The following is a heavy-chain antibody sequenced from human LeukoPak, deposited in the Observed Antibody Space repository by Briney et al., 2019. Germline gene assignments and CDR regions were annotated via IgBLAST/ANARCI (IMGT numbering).Heavy chain of an antibody. CDR3: ASHYDFWSPYYFDY. CDR1: GFTFSSYW. V-gene: IGHV3-74*01. J-gene: IGHJ4*02. Sequence: GGSLRLSCAASGFTFSSYWMHWVRQAPGKGLVWVSRINTDGSSTSYADSVKGRFTISRDNAKNTLYLQMNSLRAEDTAVYYCASHYDFWSPYYFDYWGQGTLVTVSS. D-gene: IGHD3-3*01. CDR2: INTDGSST.